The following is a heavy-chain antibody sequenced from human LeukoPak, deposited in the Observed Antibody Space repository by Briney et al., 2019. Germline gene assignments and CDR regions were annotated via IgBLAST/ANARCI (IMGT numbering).Heavy chain of an antibody. CDR2: INHSGST. CDR1: GGSFSGYY. Sequence: SETLSLTCAVYGGSFSGYYWSWIRQPPGKGLEWIGEINHSGSTNYNPSLKSRVTISVDTSKNQFSLKLSSVTAADTAVYYCATGGAMVRGVPDCWGQGTLVTVSS. V-gene: IGHV4-34*01. D-gene: IGHD3-10*01. CDR3: ATGGAMVRGVPDC. J-gene: IGHJ4*02.